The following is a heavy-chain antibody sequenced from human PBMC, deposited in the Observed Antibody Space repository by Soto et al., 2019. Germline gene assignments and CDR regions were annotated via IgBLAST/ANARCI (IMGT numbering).Heavy chain of an antibody. V-gene: IGHV3-23*01. Sequence: PGGSLRLSCAASGFTFSSYAMSWVRQAPGKGLEWVSAISGSGGSTYYADSVKGRFTISRDNSKNTLYLQMNSLRAEDTAVYYCAKDKSSLDWGELLLGFDYWGQGTLVTVSS. CDR3: AKDKSSLDWGELLLGFDY. J-gene: IGHJ4*02. CDR2: ISGSGGST. CDR1: GFTFSSYA. D-gene: IGHD1-26*01.